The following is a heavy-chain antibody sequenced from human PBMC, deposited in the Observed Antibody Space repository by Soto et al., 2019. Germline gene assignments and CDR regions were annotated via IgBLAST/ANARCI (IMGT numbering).Heavy chain of an antibody. J-gene: IGHJ4*02. CDR1: GVSVHNNY. CDR2: VYSGERA. D-gene: IGHD6-19*01. V-gene: IGHV3-66*01. Sequence: GGSLRLSCAVSGVSVHNNYLNWVRQAPGKGLEWIANVYSGERAYYADSVKGRFTIFRDSSKDTVSLEMTSLRAEDTAVYYCAKGGRQWLVTSDFNYWGQGA. CDR3: AKGGRQWLVTSDFNY.